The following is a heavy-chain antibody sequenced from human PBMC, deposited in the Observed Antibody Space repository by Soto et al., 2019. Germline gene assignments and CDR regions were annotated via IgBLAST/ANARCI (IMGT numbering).Heavy chain of an antibody. CDR2: FSDNGGRT. V-gene: IGHV3-23*01. CDR1: GSMFSAYA. D-gene: IGHD5-12*01. Sequence: EVQLLESGGGLVQPGGSLRLSCAASGSMFSAYAMSWVGQAPGKALEWVSTFSDNGGRTYHADSVKGRFTISRDSSTNTLYLQMNSLRADDTALYYCTRMGGGSGYDPIDSWGQGTLVTVSS. J-gene: IGHJ4*02. CDR3: TRMGGGSGYDPIDS.